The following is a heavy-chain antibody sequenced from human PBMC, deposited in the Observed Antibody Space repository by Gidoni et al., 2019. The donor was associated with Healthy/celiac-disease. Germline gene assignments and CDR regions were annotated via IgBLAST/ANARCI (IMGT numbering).Heavy chain of an antibody. Sequence: QVQLVESGGGVVQPGRSLRLSCAASGFTFSSYAMHWVRQAPGKGLEWVAVISYDGSNKYYADSVKGRFTISRDNSKNTLYLQMNSLRAEDTAVYYCARDLVGGSGYYSNIFDYWGQGTLVTVSS. J-gene: IGHJ4*02. CDR1: GFTFSSYA. CDR3: ARDLVGGSGYYSNIFDY. CDR2: ISYDGSNK. D-gene: IGHD3-22*01. V-gene: IGHV3-30-3*01.